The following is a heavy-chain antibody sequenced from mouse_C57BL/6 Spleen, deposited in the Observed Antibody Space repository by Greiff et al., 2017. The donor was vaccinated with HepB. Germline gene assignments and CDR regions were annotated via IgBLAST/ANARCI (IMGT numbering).Heavy chain of an antibody. V-gene: IGHV1-82*01. CDR3: ARFSNYDFAY. D-gene: IGHD2-5*01. J-gene: IGHJ3*01. CDR1: GYAFSSSW. CDR2: IYPGDGDT. Sequence: VMLVESGPELVKPGASVKISCKASGYAFSSSWMNWVKQRPGKGLEWIGRIYPGDGDTNYNGKFKGKATLTADKSSSTAYMQLSSLTSEDSAVYFCARFSNYDFAYWGQGTLVTVSA.